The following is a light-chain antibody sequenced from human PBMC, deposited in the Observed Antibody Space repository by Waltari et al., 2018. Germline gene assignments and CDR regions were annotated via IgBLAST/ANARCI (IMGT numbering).Light chain of an antibody. CDR1: ETIGSS. Sequence: VLPQSPATLSLSPGERATLSCRASETIGSSLAWYQQRPGQAPRLLIYDASNRATGVPARFSGSGSGTDFTLTISSLESEDFAVYYCQQRFNWIFTFGPGTKVDI. CDR2: DAS. J-gene: IGKJ3*01. CDR3: QQRFNWIFT. V-gene: IGKV3-11*01.